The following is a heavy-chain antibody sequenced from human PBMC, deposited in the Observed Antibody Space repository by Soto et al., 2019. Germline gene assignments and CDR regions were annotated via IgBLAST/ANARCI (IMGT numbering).Heavy chain of an antibody. CDR1: GYTFTSYD. Sequence: QVQLVQSGGEVKKPGASVKGSCKASGYTFTSYDINWVRQATGQGLEWMGWMNPNSGNTGYAQKFQGRVTMTRNTSISTAYMELSSLRSEDTAVYYCARERTGTTSMDVWGQGTTVTVSS. J-gene: IGHJ6*02. CDR2: MNPNSGNT. V-gene: IGHV1-8*01. CDR3: ARERTGTTSMDV. D-gene: IGHD1-1*01.